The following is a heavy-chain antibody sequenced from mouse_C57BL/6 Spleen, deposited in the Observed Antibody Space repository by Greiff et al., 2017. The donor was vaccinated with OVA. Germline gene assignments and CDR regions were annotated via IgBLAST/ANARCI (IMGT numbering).Heavy chain of an antibody. CDR3: ARRDDYGGSWFSD. Sequence: QVQLQQSGAELVQPGASVKMSCKASGYTFTTYPIEWMKQTHGKSLEWIGNFHPYNDDTKYNEKFKGKATLTVEKSSSTVYLELSRLASDDSAVYDGARRDDYGGSWFSDWGKGTMVTVSA. CDR2: FHPYNDDT. J-gene: IGHJ3*01. CDR1: GYTFTTYP. D-gene: IGHD2-4*01. V-gene: IGHV1-47*01.